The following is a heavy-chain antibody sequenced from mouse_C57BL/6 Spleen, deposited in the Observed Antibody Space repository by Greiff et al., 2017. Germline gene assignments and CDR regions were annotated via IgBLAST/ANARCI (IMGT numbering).Heavy chain of an antibody. CDR2: INPNNGGT. D-gene: IGHD2-2*01. J-gene: IGHJ2*01. Sequence: VQLKESGPELVKPGASVKMSCKASGYTFTDYNMHWVKQSHGKSLEWIGYINPNNGGTSYNQKFKGKATLTVNKSSSTAYMELRSLTSEDSAVYYCAEGAWLRGNWGQGTTLTVSS. CDR3: AEGAWLRGN. V-gene: IGHV1-22*01. CDR1: GYTFTDYN.